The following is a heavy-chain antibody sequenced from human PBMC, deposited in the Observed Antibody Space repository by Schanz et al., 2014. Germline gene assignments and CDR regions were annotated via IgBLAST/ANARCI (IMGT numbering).Heavy chain of an antibody. CDR2: ISSRSSHI. CDR1: GFAFSSYG. V-gene: IGHV3-21*01. J-gene: IGHJ3*02. D-gene: IGHD4-17*01. CDR3: ARKMKLGVYGGKGHDSLDI. Sequence: EVQVVESGGGLVQPGGSLRLSCTASGFAFSSYGMNWLRQAPGKGLEWVSSISSRSSHIYYADSVKGRFTVSRDNAKNSVYLQMNGLRVEDTAVYYCARKMKLGVYGGKGHDSLDIWGQGTMVTVSS.